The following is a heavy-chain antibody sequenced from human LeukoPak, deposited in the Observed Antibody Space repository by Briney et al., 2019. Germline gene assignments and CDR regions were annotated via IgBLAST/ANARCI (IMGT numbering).Heavy chain of an antibody. V-gene: IGHV1-2*02. Sequence: ASVKVSCKASGYTFTGYYMHWVRQAPGQGLEWMGWINPNSGGTNYAQKFQGRVTMTRDTSISTAYMELSRLRSDDTAVYYCARDSGYDLWSGNSGVYYFDYWGQGTLVTVSS. CDR1: GYTFTGYY. D-gene: IGHD3-3*01. J-gene: IGHJ4*02. CDR3: ARDSGYDLWSGNSGVYYFDY. CDR2: INPNSGGT.